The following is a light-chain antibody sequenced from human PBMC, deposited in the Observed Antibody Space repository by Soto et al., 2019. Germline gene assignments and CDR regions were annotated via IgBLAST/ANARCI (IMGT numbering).Light chain of an antibody. V-gene: IGKV1-9*01. CDR2: AAS. Sequence: IQLTQSPSSLSASVGDRVTITCRASQGISSYLAWYQQKPVKAPKLLIYAASTLQSGVPSRFSGSGSGTDFTLTISSLQPEDFATYYFQQLNSYPLTFGVGTKGQIK. J-gene: IGKJ4*01. CDR3: QQLNSYPLT. CDR1: QGISSY.